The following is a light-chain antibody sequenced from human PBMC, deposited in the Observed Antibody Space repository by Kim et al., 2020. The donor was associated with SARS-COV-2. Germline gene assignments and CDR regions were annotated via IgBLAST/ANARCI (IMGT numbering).Light chain of an antibody. CDR2: QDN. J-gene: IGLJ2*01. V-gene: IGLV3-1*01. CDR3: QTWDSATHVV. CDR1: KLGEKF. Sequence: SYELTQPPSVSVSPGQTASITCSGDKLGEKFASWYQQKPGQSPVLVIFQDNKRPSGIPELFSGSNSGNTATLTISGAQAMDEADFYCQTWDSATHVVFGGGTQLTVL.